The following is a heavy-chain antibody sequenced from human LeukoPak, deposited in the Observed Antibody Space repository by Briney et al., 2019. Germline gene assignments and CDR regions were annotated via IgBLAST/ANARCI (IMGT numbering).Heavy chain of an antibody. CDR3: AIAYCGGDCYSPYYYYMGV. V-gene: IGHV4-4*07. CDR1: GGSISSYY. D-gene: IGHD2-21*01. CDR2: IYTSGST. J-gene: IGHJ6*03. Sequence: PSETLSLTCTVSGGSISSYYWSWIRQPAGKGLEWIGRIYTSGSTNYNPSLKSRVTMSVDTSKNQFSLKLSSVTAADTAVYYCAIAYCGGDCYSPYYYYMGVWGKGTTVTVSS.